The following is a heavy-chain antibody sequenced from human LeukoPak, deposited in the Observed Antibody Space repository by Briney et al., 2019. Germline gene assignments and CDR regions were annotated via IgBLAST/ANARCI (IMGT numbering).Heavy chain of an antibody. CDR3: ARDTRIAVAGTIIY. V-gene: IGHV1-2*02. CDR1: GGTFSSYA. CDR2: INPNSGGT. Sequence: GASVKVSCKASGGTFSSYAISWVRQAPGQGLEWMGWINPNSGGTNYAQKFQGRVTMTRGTSISTAYMELSRLRSDDTAVYYCARDTRIAVAGTIIYWGQGTLVTVSS. D-gene: IGHD6-19*01. J-gene: IGHJ4*02.